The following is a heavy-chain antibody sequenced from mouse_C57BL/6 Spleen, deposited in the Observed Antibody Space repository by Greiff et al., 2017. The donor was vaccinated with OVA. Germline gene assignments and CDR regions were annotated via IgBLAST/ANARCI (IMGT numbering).Heavy chain of an antibody. J-gene: IGHJ3*01. D-gene: IGHD2-1*01. Sequence: VQLQQSGAELVRPGASVKLSCTASGFNIKDDYMHWVKQRPEQGLEWIGWIDPENGDTEYASKFQGNATITADTSSNTAYLQLSSLTSEDTAVCYCTTGNPCFAYWGQGTLVTVSA. CDR2: IDPENGDT. CDR1: GFNIKDDY. CDR3: TTGNPCFAY. V-gene: IGHV14-4*01.